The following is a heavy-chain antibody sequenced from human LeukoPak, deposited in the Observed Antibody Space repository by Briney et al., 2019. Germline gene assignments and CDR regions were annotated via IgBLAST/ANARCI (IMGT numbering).Heavy chain of an antibody. CDR2: INPNSGGT. V-gene: IGHV1-2*02. CDR1: GYTFTGYY. D-gene: IGHD2-15*01. Sequence: GASVKVSCKASGYTFTGYYMHWVRQAPGQGLEWMGWINPNSGGTNYAQKFQGRVTMTRDTSISTAYMELSRLRSDDTAVYYCARDGEGYCSGGSCYGLARYWGQGTLVTVSS. CDR3: ARDGEGYCSGGSCYGLARY. J-gene: IGHJ4*02.